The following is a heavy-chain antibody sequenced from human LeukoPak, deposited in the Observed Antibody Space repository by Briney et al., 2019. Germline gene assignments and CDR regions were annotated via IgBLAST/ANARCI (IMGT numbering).Heavy chain of an antibody. CDR1: GFTFDDHA. D-gene: IGHD6-6*01. J-gene: IGHJ3*02. Sequence: GGSLRLSCGASGFTFDDHAMHWVRQAPGKGLEWVSGITWNSDTVAYADSVKGRFTIARDNARNSLYLQMNSLRVEDMALYYCAKDMMFSASSGAFDIWGQGTLVIVSS. V-gene: IGHV3-9*03. CDR3: AKDMMFSASSGAFDI. CDR2: ITWNSDTV.